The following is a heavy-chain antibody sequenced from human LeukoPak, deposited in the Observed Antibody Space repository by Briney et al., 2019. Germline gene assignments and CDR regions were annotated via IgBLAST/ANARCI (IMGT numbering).Heavy chain of an antibody. D-gene: IGHD2-21*01. CDR2: KTGSS. CDR3: ARENVVAQGTFDY. Sequence: SETLSLTCSVSGYSIGSGHYWGWIRQPPGKGLEWIGSKTGSSYYSPSLKSRVTISLDTSMNQISLKLTFVTAADTAFYFCARENVVAQGTFDYWGQGAPVTVTS. V-gene: IGHV4-38-2*02. CDR1: GYSIGSGHY. J-gene: IGHJ4*02.